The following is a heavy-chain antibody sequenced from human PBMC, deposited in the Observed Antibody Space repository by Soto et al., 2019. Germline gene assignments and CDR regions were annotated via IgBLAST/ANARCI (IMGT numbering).Heavy chain of an antibody. D-gene: IGHD2-2*01. CDR3: SILVGNSWLDS. CDR1: GDSVSTNSAT. J-gene: IGHJ5*01. V-gene: IGHV6-1*01. Sequence: QVQLQQSGPGLVKPSQTLSLTCAISGDSVSTNSATWDWFRQSPSRGLEWLGRTYYRSRWFHDYAGSVKSRITISQDTSNNQLSLQLTSVTPDDTAVYYCSILVGNSWLDSWGQGTLVTVSS. CDR2: TYYRSRWFH.